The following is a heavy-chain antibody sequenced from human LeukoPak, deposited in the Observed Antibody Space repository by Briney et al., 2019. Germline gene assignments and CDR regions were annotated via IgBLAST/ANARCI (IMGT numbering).Heavy chain of an antibody. V-gene: IGHV1-69*05. Sequence: SSVKVSCKASGGTFSSNAISWVRQAPGQGLEWMGGIIPIFGTANYAQKFQGRVTITTDESTSTAYMELSSLRSEDTAVYYCASDQYYCSSTSCYYYMDVWGKGTTVTVSS. CDR1: GGTFSSNA. CDR3: ASDQYYCSSTSCYYYMDV. J-gene: IGHJ6*03. CDR2: IIPIFGTA. D-gene: IGHD2-2*01.